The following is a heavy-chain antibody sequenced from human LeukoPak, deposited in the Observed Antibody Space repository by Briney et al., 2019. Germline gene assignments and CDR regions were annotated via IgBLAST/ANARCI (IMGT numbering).Heavy chain of an antibody. CDR2: IYTSGST. CDR1: GGSISSGSYY. J-gene: IGHJ6*02. CDR3: ARARSAIAARGYYYGMTS. V-gene: IGHV4-61*02. Sequence: SQTLSLTCTVSGGSISSGSYYWSWIRQPAGKGLEWIGRIYTSGSTNYNPSLKSRVTISVDTSKNQFSLKLSSVTAADTAVYYCARARSAIAARGYYYGMTSGAKGPRSPSP. D-gene: IGHD6-6*01.